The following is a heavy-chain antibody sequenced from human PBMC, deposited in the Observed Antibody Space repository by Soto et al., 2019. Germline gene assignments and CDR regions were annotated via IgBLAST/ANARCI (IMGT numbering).Heavy chain of an antibody. D-gene: IGHD6-13*01. J-gene: IGHJ5*02. CDR1: GGTFSSYA. V-gene: IGHV1-69*01. CDR2: IIPIFGTA. CDR3: ARQYSSSWYVRGNWFDP. Sequence: QVQLVQSGAEVKKPGSSVKVSCKASGGTFSSYAISWVRQAPGQGLEWMGGIIPIFGTANYAQKFQGRVTITADESTSTAYMELSSLRSEDTAVYYRARQYSSSWYVRGNWFDPWGQGTLVTVSS.